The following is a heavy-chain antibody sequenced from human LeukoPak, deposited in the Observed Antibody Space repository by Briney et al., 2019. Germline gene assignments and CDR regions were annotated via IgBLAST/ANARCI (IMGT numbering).Heavy chain of an antibody. CDR3: ARGSPTYYDFWSGYSGGDAFDI. Sequence: SETLSLTCTVSGGSISSSSYYWGWIRQPPGKGLEWIGSIHYSGSTNYNPSLKSRVTISVDTSKNQFSLKLSSVTAADTAVYYCARGSPTYYDFWSGYSGGDAFDIWGQGTMVTVSS. CDR2: IHYSGST. CDR1: GGSISSSSYY. D-gene: IGHD3-3*01. V-gene: IGHV4-39*07. J-gene: IGHJ3*02.